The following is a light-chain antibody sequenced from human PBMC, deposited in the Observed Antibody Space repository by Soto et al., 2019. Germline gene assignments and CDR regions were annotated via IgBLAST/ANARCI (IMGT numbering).Light chain of an antibody. V-gene: IGKV1-5*01. CDR3: QQYNSYSYT. CDR2: DAS. Sequence: DIQMTQSPSTLSASVGDRVTITCRASQSISSWLAWYQQKPGKAPKLLIYDASSLESVVPSRFSGIGSGTEFTLTISSLQPDDFATYYCQQYNSYSYTFGQGTKLEIK. CDR1: QSISSW. J-gene: IGKJ2*01.